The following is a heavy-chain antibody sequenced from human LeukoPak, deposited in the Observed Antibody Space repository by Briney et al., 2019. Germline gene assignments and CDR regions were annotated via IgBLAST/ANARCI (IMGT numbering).Heavy chain of an antibody. D-gene: IGHD3-9*01. Sequence: PGGSLRLSCAASGFTFSSYAMSWVRQAPGKGLEWVSGISWNSGSIGYADSVKGRFTISRDNAKNSLYLQMNSLRAEDTALYYCAKGSLSDYYDIRLDAFDIWGQGTMVTVSS. CDR3: AKGSLSDYYDIRLDAFDI. CDR2: ISWNSGSI. V-gene: IGHV3-9*01. CDR1: GFTFSSYA. J-gene: IGHJ3*02.